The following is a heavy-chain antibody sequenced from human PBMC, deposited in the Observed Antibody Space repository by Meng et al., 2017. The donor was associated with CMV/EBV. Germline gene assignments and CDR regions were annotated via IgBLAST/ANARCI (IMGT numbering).Heavy chain of an antibody. J-gene: IGHJ4*02. Sequence: ISRSNWWSRVREPPGKGLEWIGEIYHSGGTNYNPTLKSRVTISVDKSKNQFSLKLSSVTAADTAVYYCASWAPAIAAAGSTLAVFDYWGQGTLVTVSS. CDR1: ISRSNW. CDR2: IYHSGGT. V-gene: IGHV4-4*02. CDR3: ASWAPAIAAAGSTLAVFDY. D-gene: IGHD6-13*01.